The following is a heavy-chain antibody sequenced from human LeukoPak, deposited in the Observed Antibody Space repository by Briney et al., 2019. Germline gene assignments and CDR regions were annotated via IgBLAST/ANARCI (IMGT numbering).Heavy chain of an antibody. Sequence: SGGSLRLSCAASGFTFSGYAMTWVRQAPGKGLEWVSAISGGGGSTYYADSVKGRFTISRDNSKNTLYLQMSSLRADDTAVYYCAKNGDVYGDFFDYWGQGTLVTVSS. D-gene: IGHD4-17*01. J-gene: IGHJ4*02. CDR3: AKNGDVYGDFFDY. V-gene: IGHV3-23*01. CDR2: ISGGGGST. CDR1: GFTFSGYA.